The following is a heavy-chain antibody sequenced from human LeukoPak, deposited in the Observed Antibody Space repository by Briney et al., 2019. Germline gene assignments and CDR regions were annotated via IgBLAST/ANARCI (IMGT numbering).Heavy chain of an antibody. Sequence: SVKVSCKASGGTFSSYAISWVRQAPGQGLEWMGRIIPILGIANYAQKFQGRVTITADKSTSTAYMELSSLRSEDTAAYYCAREALDIVVVTAIPCSGYFDYWGQGTLVTVSS. CDR1: GGTFSSYA. CDR3: AREALDIVVVTAIPCSGYFDY. V-gene: IGHV1-69*04. J-gene: IGHJ4*02. D-gene: IGHD2-21*02. CDR2: IIPILGIA.